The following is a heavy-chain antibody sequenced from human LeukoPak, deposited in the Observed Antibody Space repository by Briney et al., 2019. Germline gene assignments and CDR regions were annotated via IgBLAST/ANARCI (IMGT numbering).Heavy chain of an antibody. J-gene: IGHJ6*03. CDR1: GFTFSSYT. V-gene: IGHV3-21*01. CDR3: AKAGGPEMATIIWGIPTGWNYMDV. Sequence: GSLRLSCAASGFTFSSYTMNWVRQAPGKGLECVSSISTSSIYIYYTSSLKVRFIISRDYARNSLYLQMNSLRAEDTALYYCAKAGGPEMATIIWGIPTGWNYMDVWGKGTTVTVSS. CDR2: ISTSSIYI. D-gene: IGHD5-24*01.